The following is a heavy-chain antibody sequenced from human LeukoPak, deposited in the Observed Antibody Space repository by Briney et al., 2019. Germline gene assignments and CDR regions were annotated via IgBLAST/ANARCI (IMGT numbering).Heavy chain of an antibody. J-gene: IGHJ4*02. CDR2: IIPIFGTA. D-gene: IGHD2-21*02. CDR1: GYTFTSYG. Sequence: SVKVSCKASGYTFTSYGISWVRQAPGQGLEWMGGIIPIFGTANYAQKFQGRVTITADKSTSTAYMELSSLRSEDTAVYYCASTYCGGDCYYYYFDYWGQGTLVTVSS. CDR3: ASTYCGGDCYYYYFDY. V-gene: IGHV1-69*06.